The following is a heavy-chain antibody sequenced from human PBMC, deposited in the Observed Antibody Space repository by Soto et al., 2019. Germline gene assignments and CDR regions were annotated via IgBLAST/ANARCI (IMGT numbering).Heavy chain of an antibody. CDR1: GFTFSSYA. Sequence: EVQLLESGGGLVQPGGSLRLSCAASGFTFSSYAMSWVRQAPGKGLEWVSAVSGSGGSTYYADSVKGRFTISRDNSKNTLYLQMNSLRAEDTAVYYCARPTVTTDYYYHYGMDVWGQGTTVTVSS. J-gene: IGHJ6*02. D-gene: IGHD4-17*01. CDR3: ARPTVTTDYYYHYGMDV. CDR2: VSGSGGST. V-gene: IGHV3-23*01.